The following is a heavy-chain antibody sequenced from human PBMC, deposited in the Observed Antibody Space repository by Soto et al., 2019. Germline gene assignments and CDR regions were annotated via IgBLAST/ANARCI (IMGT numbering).Heavy chain of an antibody. V-gene: IGHV3-23*01. Sequence: GGSLRLSCAASGFTFSSYAMSWVRQAPGKGLEWVSAISGSGGSTYYADSVKGRFTISRDNSKNTLYLQMNSLRAEDTAVYYCAKALRYGSSWCNDYWGQGTMGTVSS. CDR3: AKALRYGSSWCNDY. CDR1: GFTFSSYA. CDR2: ISGSGGST. J-gene: IGHJ4*02. D-gene: IGHD6-13*01.